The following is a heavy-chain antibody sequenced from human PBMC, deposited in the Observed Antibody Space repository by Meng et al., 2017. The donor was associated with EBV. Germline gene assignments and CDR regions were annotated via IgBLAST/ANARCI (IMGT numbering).Heavy chain of an antibody. CDR1: AYAFTSYI. D-gene: IGHD2-21*01. CDR3: VRGPPVGVPGPGDY. Sequence: QLARVQSGGEVQNPGGSVKVSCKASAYAFTSYILHWVRQAPGQRLEGMGWTNVGVGYTTYSQKFQGRVTISSDTSATTGYMELSSLRSEDTAVYYCVRGPPVGVPGPGDYWGQGTLVTVSS. V-gene: IGHV1-3*01. J-gene: IGHJ4*02. CDR2: TNVGVGYT.